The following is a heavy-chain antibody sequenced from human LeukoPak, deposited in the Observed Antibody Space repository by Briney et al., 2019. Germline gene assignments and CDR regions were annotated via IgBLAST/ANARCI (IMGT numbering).Heavy chain of an antibody. D-gene: IGHD3-22*01. J-gene: IGHJ4*02. CDR3: ARDARYYYDSSGYYYEGFFDY. CDR1: GFTVSSNY. V-gene: IGHV3-20*04. CDR2: INWNGGST. Sequence: GGSLRLSCAASGFTVSSNYMSWVRQAPGKGLEWVSGINWNGGSTGYADSVKGRFTISRDNAKNSLYLQMNSLRAEDTALYYCARDARYYYDSSGYYYEGFFDYWGQGTLVTVSS.